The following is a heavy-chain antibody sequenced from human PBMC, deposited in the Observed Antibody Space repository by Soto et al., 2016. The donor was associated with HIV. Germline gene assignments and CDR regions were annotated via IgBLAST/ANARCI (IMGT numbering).Heavy chain of an antibody. CDR3: ARDRGYYYGSGSFKAVYYYGMDV. Sequence: EVQLVESGGGVVRPGGSLRLSCAASGFTFDDYGMSWVRQAPGKGLEWVSGINWNGGSTGYADSVKGRFTISRDNGKNSLYLQMNSLRAEDTALYYCARDRGYYYGSGSFKAVYYYGMDVWGQGTTVTVSS. CDR1: GFTFDDYG. J-gene: IGHJ6*02. D-gene: IGHD3-10*01. V-gene: IGHV3-20*04. CDR2: INWNGGST.